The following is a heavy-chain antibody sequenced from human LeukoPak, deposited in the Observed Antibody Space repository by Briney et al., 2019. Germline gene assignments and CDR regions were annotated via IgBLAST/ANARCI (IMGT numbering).Heavy chain of an antibody. D-gene: IGHD3-3*01. CDR3: ARLCIRYYDFWSGPHHFDY. CDR1: GGSISSYY. Sequence: PSETLSLTCTVSGGSISSYYWSWIRQPPGKGLEWIGSIYYSGSTYYNPYLKSRVPISVDTSKNQFSLKLSSVTAADTAVYYCARLCIRYYDFWSGPHHFDYWGQGTLVTVSS. CDR2: IYYSGST. V-gene: IGHV4-59*05. J-gene: IGHJ4*02.